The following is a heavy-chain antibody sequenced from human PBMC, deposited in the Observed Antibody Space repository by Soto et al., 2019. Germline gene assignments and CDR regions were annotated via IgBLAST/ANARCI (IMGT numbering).Heavy chain of an antibody. CDR1: GFTFSSYS. Sequence: GGSLRLSCAASGFTFSSYSMSWVRQAPGKGLEWVSAISGSGGSTYYADSVKGRFTISRDNSKNTLYLQMNSLRAEDTAVYYCAKVGYGTSSPFDYWGQGTLVTVSS. CDR3: AKVGYGTSSPFDY. J-gene: IGHJ4*02. CDR2: ISGSGGST. D-gene: IGHD2-2*01. V-gene: IGHV3-23*01.